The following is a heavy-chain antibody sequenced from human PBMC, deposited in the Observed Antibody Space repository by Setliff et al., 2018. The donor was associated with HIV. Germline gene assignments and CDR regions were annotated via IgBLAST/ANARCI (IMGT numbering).Heavy chain of an antibody. J-gene: IGHJ5*02. D-gene: IGHD2-21*01. CDR1: NGSITSTNYY. CDR3: ARVPVAGANWFDP. CDR2: MSYSGST. V-gene: IGHV4-39*01. Sequence: PSETLSLTCTVSNGSITSTNYYWGWIRQSPGKGLEWIGTMSYSGSTHYNPSLKSRITISVDRSKNLFSLKLISVTAADQGVYYCARVPVAGANWFDPWGLGTLVTVSS.